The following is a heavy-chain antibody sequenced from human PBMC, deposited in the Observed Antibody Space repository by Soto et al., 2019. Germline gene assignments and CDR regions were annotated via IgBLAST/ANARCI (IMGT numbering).Heavy chain of an antibody. D-gene: IGHD1-26*01. Sequence: GGSLRLSCAASGFTFSSYGMHWVRQAPGKGLEWVAVIWYDGSNKYISDTVKGRFTLSRANSKNTLYLQMNSLRAEDMAVYYCARGMWELERSVVMDVWGQGTTVTVSS. J-gene: IGHJ6*02. CDR3: ARGMWELERSVVMDV. CDR1: GFTFSSYG. V-gene: IGHV3-33*01. CDR2: IWYDGSNK.